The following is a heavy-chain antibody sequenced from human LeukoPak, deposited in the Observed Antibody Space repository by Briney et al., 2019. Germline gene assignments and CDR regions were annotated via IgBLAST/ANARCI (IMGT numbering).Heavy chain of an antibody. CDR2: ISTGSSTI. CDR3: AADSTADY. CDR1: GFTFSTYS. D-gene: IGHD2-2*01. J-gene: IGHJ4*02. V-gene: IGHV3-48*01. Sequence: GGSLRLSCEASGFTFSTYSMNWVRQAPGKGLEWLSYISTGSSTIFYSDSVKGRFTISRDNAKNSLYLQMNSLRAEDTAVYYCAADSTADYWGQGTLVTVSS.